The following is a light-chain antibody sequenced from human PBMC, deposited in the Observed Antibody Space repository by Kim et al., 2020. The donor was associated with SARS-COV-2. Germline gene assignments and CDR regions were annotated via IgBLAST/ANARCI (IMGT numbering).Light chain of an antibody. J-gene: IGKJ1*01. CDR1: QAIASW. V-gene: IGKV1-12*01. CDR3: QQANSFPRT. Sequence: ASVGDRVTITCRASQAIASWLVWYQQKPGKAPKLLIYSASVLQSGVPSRFSGSWSGTDFTLTISSLQPEDFATYYCQQANSFPRTFGQGTKVDIK. CDR2: SAS.